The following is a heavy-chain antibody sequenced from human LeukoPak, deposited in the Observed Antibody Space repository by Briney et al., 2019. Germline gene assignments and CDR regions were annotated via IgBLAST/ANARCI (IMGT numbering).Heavy chain of an antibody. CDR3: ARDRGGSYYDWFDP. V-gene: IGHV4-34*01. D-gene: IGHD1-26*01. CDR2: IYYSGST. J-gene: IGHJ5*02. CDR1: GGSFSGYY. Sequence: SETLSLTCAVYGGSFSGYYWSWIRQPPGKGLEWIGSIYYSGSTYYNPSLKSRVTISVDTSKNQFSLKLSSVTAADTAVYYCARDRGGSYYDWFDPWGQGTLVTVSS.